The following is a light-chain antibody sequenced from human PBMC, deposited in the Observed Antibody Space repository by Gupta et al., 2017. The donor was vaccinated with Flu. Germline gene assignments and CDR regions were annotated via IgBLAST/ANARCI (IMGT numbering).Light chain of an antibody. CDR1: QSISSF. CDR3: QQSYQIPRT. V-gene: IGKV1-39*01. Sequence: DIQMTQSPSTLSTSVGDRVTITCRASQSISSFFNWYQQKPGKAPKLLVYAASNLQSGVPSRFSGSGYGTDFTLTITSLQPEDFATYYCQQSYQIPRTFGRGTKVDIK. CDR2: AAS. J-gene: IGKJ1*01.